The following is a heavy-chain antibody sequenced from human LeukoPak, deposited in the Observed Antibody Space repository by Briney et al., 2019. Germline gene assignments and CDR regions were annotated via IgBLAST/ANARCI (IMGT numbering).Heavy chain of an antibody. D-gene: IGHD5-12*01. Sequence: SESLSLTCTVSGGSMSNYYWSWIRQPPGKGLEWIGYIYYSGSTNYSPSLKGRVTISVDTSNNQFSLKLTSVIAADTAVYYCARGGGGYANWFDPWGQGTLVTVSS. J-gene: IGHJ5*02. CDR2: IYYSGST. CDR3: ARGGGGYANWFDP. CDR1: GGSMSNYY. V-gene: IGHV4-59*01.